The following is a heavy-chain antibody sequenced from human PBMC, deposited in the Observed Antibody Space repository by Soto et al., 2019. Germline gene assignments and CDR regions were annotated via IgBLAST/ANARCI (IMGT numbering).Heavy chain of an antibody. Sequence: EVQLVESGGGLVQPGGSLRLSCAASGFTFTSYSMNWVRQAPGKGLGWVSYIRSSSSTIYYADSVKGRFTISRDNAKNSLYLQMNSLRDEDTAVYYCARDPPDGYWYFDFWGRGTLVTVSS. CDR2: IRSSSSTI. CDR3: ARDPPDGYWYFDF. J-gene: IGHJ2*01. V-gene: IGHV3-48*02. CDR1: GFTFTSYS.